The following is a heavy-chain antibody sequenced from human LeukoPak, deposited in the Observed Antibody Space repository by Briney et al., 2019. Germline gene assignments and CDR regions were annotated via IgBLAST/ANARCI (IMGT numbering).Heavy chain of an antibody. CDR1: GGSISSSSYY. V-gene: IGHV4-39*07. CDR2: IYYSGST. J-gene: IGHJ5*02. Sequence: SETLSLTCTVSGGSISSSSYYWGWIRQPPGKGLEWIGSIYYSGSTYYTPSLKSRVTISVDTSKNQFSLKLSSVTAADTAVYYCARDHRYSSSWYGHWFDPWGQGTLVTVSS. CDR3: ARDHRYSSSWYGHWFDP. D-gene: IGHD6-13*01.